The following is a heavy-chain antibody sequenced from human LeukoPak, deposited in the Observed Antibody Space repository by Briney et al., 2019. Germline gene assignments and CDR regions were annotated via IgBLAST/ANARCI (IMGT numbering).Heavy chain of an antibody. D-gene: IGHD6-13*01. CDR2: ISSSGSTI. V-gene: IGHV3-11*04. CDR1: GFTFSDYY. Sequence: GGSLRLSCAASGFTFSDYYMSWIRQAPGKGLEWVSYISSSGSTIYYTDSVKGRFTISRDDSKNTLDLQMSNLKSEDTAVYYCAKMTAAAGPPWGQGTLVIVS. J-gene: IGHJ5*02. CDR3: AKMTAAAGPP.